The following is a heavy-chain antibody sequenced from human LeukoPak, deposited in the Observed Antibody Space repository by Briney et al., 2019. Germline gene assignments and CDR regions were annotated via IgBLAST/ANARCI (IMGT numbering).Heavy chain of an antibody. J-gene: IGHJ3*02. V-gene: IGHV4-39*01. CDR2: LYYSGST. Sequence: PSETLSLTCPVSGDSISSATYYWGWIRQSPGKGLEWIGSLYYSGSTYYNPSLKSRVTISVDTSKNQFSLKLTSVTAADTAVYYCARRGAPFCGGDCYSSAFDIWGQGTMVTVSS. D-gene: IGHD2-21*02. CDR1: GDSISSATYY. CDR3: ARRGAPFCGGDCYSSAFDI.